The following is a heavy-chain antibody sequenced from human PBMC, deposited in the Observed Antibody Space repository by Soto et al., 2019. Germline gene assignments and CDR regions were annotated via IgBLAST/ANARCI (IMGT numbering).Heavy chain of an antibody. J-gene: IGHJ4*02. CDR2: ISGSGGST. CDR3: AKVQLQSGASKFITIFGVVIREFDY. CDR1: GFTFSSYA. V-gene: IGHV3-23*01. D-gene: IGHD3-3*01. Sequence: GGSLRLSCAASGFTFSSYAMSWVRQAPGKGLEWVSAISGSGGSTYYADSVKGRFTISRDNSKNTLYLQMNSLRAEDTAVYYCAKVQLQSGASKFITIFGVVIREFDYWGQGTLVTVSS.